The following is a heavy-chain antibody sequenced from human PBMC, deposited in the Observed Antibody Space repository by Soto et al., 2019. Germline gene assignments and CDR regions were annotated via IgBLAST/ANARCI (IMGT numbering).Heavy chain of an antibody. Sequence: QVQLVQSGAEVKKPGSSVKVSCKASGGTFSSYAISWVRQAPGQGLEWMGGIIPIFGTANYAQKFQGRVTSNADESTSTAYMELSSLGSEDTAVYYCARGYCSGGSCLSSYYSYGMDVWGQGTTVTVSS. CDR1: GGTFSSYA. D-gene: IGHD2-15*01. CDR2: IIPIFGTA. CDR3: ARGYCSGGSCLSSYYSYGMDV. J-gene: IGHJ6*02. V-gene: IGHV1-69*01.